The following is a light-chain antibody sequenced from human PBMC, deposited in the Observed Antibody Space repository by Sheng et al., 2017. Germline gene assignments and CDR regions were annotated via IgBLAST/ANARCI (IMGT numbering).Light chain of an antibody. CDR2: DAS. CDR1: QTLSSSS. V-gene: IGKV3-20*01. CDR3: QQYGSSPIT. Sequence: EIVLTQSPGTLSLSPGERATLSCRASQTLSSSSLGWYQQKPGQAPRLLIYDASNRATGIPDRFSGSGSGTDFTLTISGLEPEDFAVYYCQQYGSSPITFGGGTKVEIK. J-gene: IGKJ4*01.